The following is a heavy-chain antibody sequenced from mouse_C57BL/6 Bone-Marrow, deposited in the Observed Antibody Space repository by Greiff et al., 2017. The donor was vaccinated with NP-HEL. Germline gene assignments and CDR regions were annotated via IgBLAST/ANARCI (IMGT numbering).Heavy chain of an antibody. Sequence: VQLQQSGAELVRPGSSVKMSCKTSGYTFTNYGINWVNQRPGQGLEWIGYIYIGYGYTEYHEKFKGQVTLSSDTSSSTAYMQLSSLTSEDSAIDICARWGGGNGYFDVWGTGTTVTVSS. CDR1: GYTFTNYG. CDR2: IYIGYGYT. V-gene: IGHV1-58*01. J-gene: IGHJ1*03. CDR3: ARWGGGNGYFDV.